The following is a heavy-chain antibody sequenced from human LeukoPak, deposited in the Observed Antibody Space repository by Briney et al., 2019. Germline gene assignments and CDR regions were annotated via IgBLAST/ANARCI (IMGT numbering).Heavy chain of an antibody. CDR1: GGSISSGGYS. CDR2: IYHSGST. D-gene: IGHD3-3*01. Sequence: PSQTLSLTCAVSGGSISSGGYSWSWIRQPPGKGLEWIGYIYHSGSTYYNPSLKSRVTISVDRSKNQFSLKLSSVTAADTAVYYCARGAGDDFWSGYYTNWGQGTLVTVSS. CDR3: ARGAGDDFWSGYYTN. V-gene: IGHV4-30-2*01. J-gene: IGHJ4*02.